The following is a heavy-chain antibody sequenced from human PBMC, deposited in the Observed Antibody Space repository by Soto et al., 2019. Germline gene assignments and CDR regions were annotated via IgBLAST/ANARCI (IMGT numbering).Heavy chain of an antibody. V-gene: IGHV1-3*01. J-gene: IGHJ6*02. CDR2: INAGIGNM. CDR1: GYTFTDFA. Sequence: ASVKVSCKTSGYTFTDFAIHWVRQTPGLSLEWMGWINAGIGNMRYSQKFQGRVSLTRDASTSTVFMELRRLTPEDTAVYYCARPTCTTPDCLRPYDLYGLDVWGHGTTVTAP. D-gene: IGHD2-8*01. CDR3: ARPTCTTPDCLRPYDLYGLDV.